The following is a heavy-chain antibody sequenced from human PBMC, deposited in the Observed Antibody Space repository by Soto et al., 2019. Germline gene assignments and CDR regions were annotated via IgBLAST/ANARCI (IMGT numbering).Heavy chain of an antibody. CDR1: GFTFGAYA. J-gene: IGHJ4*02. CDR3: AKGTDGYNSPDF. V-gene: IGHV3-9*01. Sequence: SLRLSCAASGFTFGAYAMFWVRQPPGKGLQWVSFISHNGDKVAYTDSVKGRFTISRDNARNSLLLQMYGLRVEDTALYYCAKGTDGYNSPDFWGQGTLVTVSS. CDR2: ISHNGDKV. D-gene: IGHD5-12*01.